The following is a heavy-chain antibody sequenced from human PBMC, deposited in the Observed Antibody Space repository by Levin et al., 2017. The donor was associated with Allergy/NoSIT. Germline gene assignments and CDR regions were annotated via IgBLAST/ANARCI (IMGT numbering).Heavy chain of an antibody. CDR2: TYYMSKWYN. V-gene: IGHV6-1*01. D-gene: IGHD1-1*01. Sequence: SQTLSLTCAISGDSVSNNSATWNWIRQSPSRGLEWLGRTYYMSKWYNDYAVSVQSRITINPDTSKNQFSLQLNSVTPDDTAVYYCARHRVVEPDTRYYHGLDVWGQGTTVTVSS. CDR3: ARHRVVEPDTRYYHGLDV. J-gene: IGHJ6*02. CDR1: GDSVSNNSAT.